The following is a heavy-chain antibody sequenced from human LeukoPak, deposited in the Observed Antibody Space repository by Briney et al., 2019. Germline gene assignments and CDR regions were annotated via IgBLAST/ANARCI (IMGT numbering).Heavy chain of an antibody. V-gene: IGHV4-39*01. CDR1: GDSISSSDSY. D-gene: IGHD6-19*01. Sequence: SETLSLSCSVSGDSISSSDSYWGWIRQPPGKGLEWIGTISYSGSTYYNPSLKSRVAISVDTSKNQFSLKLNSVTAADTAVYYCARTAGIAVAGSRQYFDYWGQGMLVTVSS. J-gene: IGHJ4*02. CDR2: ISYSGST. CDR3: ARTAGIAVAGSRQYFDY.